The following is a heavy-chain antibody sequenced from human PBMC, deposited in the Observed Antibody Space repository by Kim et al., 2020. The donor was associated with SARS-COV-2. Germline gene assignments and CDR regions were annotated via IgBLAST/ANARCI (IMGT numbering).Heavy chain of an antibody. V-gene: IGHV1-2*04. CDR3: ARGLGDTAYYYFDY. J-gene: IGHJ4*02. Sequence: ASVKVSCKASGYTFTGYYMHWVRQAPGQGLEWMGWINPNSGGTNYAQKFQGWVTMTRDTSISTAYMELSRLRSDDTAVYYCARGLGDTAYYYFDYWGQGTLVTVSS. CDR1: GYTFTGYY. D-gene: IGHD5-18*01. CDR2: INPNSGGT.